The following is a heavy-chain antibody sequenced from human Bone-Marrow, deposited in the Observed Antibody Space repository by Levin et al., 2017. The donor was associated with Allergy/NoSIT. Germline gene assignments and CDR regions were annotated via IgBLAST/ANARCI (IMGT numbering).Heavy chain of an antibody. CDR3: TTVRRITIFGVVIIPSNYFDY. Sequence: GGSLRLSCAASGFPFTSAWMSWVRQAPGKGLEWVGRIKSKTDGKTRDYAAPVKGRFTISRDDSKNTLYLQMNSMKTEDTAVYYCTTVRRITIFGVVIIPSNYFDYWGQGTLVTVSA. V-gene: IGHV3-15*01. J-gene: IGHJ4*02. D-gene: IGHD3-3*01. CDR2: IKSKTDGKTR. CDR1: GFPFTSAW.